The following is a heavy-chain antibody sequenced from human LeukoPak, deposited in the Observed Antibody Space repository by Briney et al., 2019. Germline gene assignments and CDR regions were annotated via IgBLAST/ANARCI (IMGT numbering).Heavy chain of an antibody. CDR2: IRYDGSNK. V-gene: IGHV3-30*02. J-gene: IGHJ6*03. Sequence: GGSLRLSCAASGFTFSSYGMHWVRQAPGKGLEWVAFIRYDGSNKYYADSVKGRFTISRDNSKNTLYLQMNSLRAEDTAVYYCAKAPFRGVYGLYYYYMDVWGKGTTVTISS. CDR1: GFTFSSYG. D-gene: IGHD3-10*01. CDR3: AKAPFRGVYGLYYYYMDV.